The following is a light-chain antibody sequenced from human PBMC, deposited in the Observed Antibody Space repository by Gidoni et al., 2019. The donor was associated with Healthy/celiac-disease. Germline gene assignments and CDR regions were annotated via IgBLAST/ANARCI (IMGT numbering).Light chain of an antibody. CDR2: AAS. V-gene: IGKV1-39*01. CDR3: QQSYSTPYT. Sequence: DIQLTQSPSSLSASVGDRVTITCRASQSISSYLNWYQQKPGKDLKLLIYAASSLQSGVPSRFSGSGSGTDFTLTISSLQPEDFATYYCQQSYSTPYTFGQGTKLEIK. J-gene: IGKJ2*01. CDR1: QSISSY.